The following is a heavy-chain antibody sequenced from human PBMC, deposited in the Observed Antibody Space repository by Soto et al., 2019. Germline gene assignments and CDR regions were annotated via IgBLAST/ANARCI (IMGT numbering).Heavy chain of an antibody. Sequence: GGSLRLSWAASGFPFKSYAMNSVRRAPGKGLEGVATIRGKYDTTNYVPSVKGRFTSSRDNSKNTLYLQMNNLRAEDTAVYYCAKPRSSLEWPPFDPWGQGTLVTVSS. J-gene: IGHJ5*02. CDR1: GFPFKSYA. V-gene: IGHV3-23*01. CDR3: AKPRSSLEWPPFDP. D-gene: IGHD3-3*01. CDR2: IRGKYDTT.